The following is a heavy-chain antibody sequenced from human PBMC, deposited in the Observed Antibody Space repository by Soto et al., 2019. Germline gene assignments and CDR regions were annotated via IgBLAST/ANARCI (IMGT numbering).Heavy chain of an antibody. J-gene: IGHJ4*02. CDR2: TTASNNHT. D-gene: IGHD3-22*01. CDR1: GYTFTSFD. Sequence: QVQLLQSGTEVKEPGASVKVSCKASGYTFTSFDISWVRQTPGQGLEWVGWTTASNNHTNYAQKLQGRVTMTTDTSTTTAYMELRSLRSDDTAIYYCARGGYSSGYHYWGQGPLVTVSS. V-gene: IGHV1-18*04. CDR3: ARGGYSSGYHY.